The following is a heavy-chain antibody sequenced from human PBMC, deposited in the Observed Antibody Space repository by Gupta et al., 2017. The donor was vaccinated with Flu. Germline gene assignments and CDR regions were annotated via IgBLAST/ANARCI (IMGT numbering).Heavy chain of an antibody. CDR1: GFTLRPYT. CDR3: ARTGNGWSVYH. J-gene: IGHJ5*02. D-gene: IGHD3-3*01. V-gene: IGHV3-21*01. Sequence: EVQLVESGGCLVEPGWSLRLSCVASGFTLRPYTMNWVRQASGKGLEWVSSISSTGNFIFYEDSVKGRFTISRDSAKNSLYLQMTGLRAEDTAVYDCARTGNGWSVYHWGQGTLVTVS. CDR2: ISSTGNFI.